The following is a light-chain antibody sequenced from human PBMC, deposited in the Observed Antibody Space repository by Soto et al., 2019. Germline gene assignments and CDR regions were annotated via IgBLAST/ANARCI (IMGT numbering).Light chain of an antibody. CDR1: QSISST. CDR2: GAS. CDR3: QQNNDWPLLT. V-gene: IGKV3-15*01. J-gene: IGKJ4*01. Sequence: EIVMTQSPATLSVSPGERATLSCRASQSISSTLAWYQQKPGQAPRLLINGASTRATGIPARFSGSGSGAEFTLTISVLQSEDFAVYYCQQNNDWPLLTFGGGTKVEIK.